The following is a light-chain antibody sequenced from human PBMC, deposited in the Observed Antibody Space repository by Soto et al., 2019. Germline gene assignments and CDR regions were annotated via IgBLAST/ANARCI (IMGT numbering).Light chain of an antibody. CDR3: QQYDRSLWT. Sequence: EVVLTQSPGTLSLSPGERATLSCRASQSVSSSYLAWYQQKPGQAPRLLIYGTFSRATGTPDRFSGSGSGTDFTLTISRLEPEDFAVYYCQQYDRSLWTFGQGTKVEI. V-gene: IGKV3-20*01. CDR2: GTF. CDR1: QSVSSSY. J-gene: IGKJ1*01.